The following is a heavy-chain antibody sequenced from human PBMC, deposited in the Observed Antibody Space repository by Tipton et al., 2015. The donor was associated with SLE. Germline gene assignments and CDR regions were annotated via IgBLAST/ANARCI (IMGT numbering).Heavy chain of an antibody. J-gene: IGHJ3*02. D-gene: IGHD3-3*01. Sequence: TLSLTCAVSGASISSGAYSWSWIRQPPGKGLEWIGYIYHSGSAYYNPSLRSRVTISVDTSNNQFPLKLTSVTAADTAVYYCARRHYDFWSGFAFDIWGQGTMVTVSS. V-gene: IGHV4-30-2*01. CDR1: GASISSGAYS. CDR2: IYHSGSA. CDR3: ARRHYDFWSGFAFDI.